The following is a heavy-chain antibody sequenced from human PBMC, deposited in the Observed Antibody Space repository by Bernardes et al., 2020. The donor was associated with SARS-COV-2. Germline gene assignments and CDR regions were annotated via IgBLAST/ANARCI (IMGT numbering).Heavy chain of an antibody. CDR1: GYTFTDYF. J-gene: IGHJ4*02. CDR3: ARTRTTISTTGIPVDY. D-gene: IGHD2-21*02. CDR2: INPNTGGT. V-gene: IGHV1-2*02. Sequence: APLKVSCKASGYTFTDYFIHWVRQAPGQRLEWMGWINPNTGGTNYVQKFQGRVTMTRDTSITTAYMELSWLGSDDTAIYYCARTRTTISTTGIPVDYWGQGTLVTVSS.